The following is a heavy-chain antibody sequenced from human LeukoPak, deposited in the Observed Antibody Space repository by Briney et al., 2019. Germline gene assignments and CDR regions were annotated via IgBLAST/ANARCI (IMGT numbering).Heavy chain of an antibody. Sequence: PSETLSLTCAVYGGSFSGYYWSWIRQPPGKGLEWIGEINHSGSTNYNPSLKGRVTISVDTSKNQFSLKLSSVTAADTAVYYCARRRITMIVVVIPNWFDPWGQGTLVTVSS. CDR3: ARRRITMIVVVIPNWFDP. D-gene: IGHD3-22*01. CDR2: INHSGST. J-gene: IGHJ5*02. CDR1: GGSFSGYY. V-gene: IGHV4-34*01.